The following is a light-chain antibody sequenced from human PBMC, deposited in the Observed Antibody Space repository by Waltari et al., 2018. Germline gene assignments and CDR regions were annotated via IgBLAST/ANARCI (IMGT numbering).Light chain of an antibody. CDR3: QQYNIDNVT. J-gene: IGKJ4*01. CDR2: KAS. V-gene: IGKV1-5*03. Sequence: DIQMTQSPSTLSASVGDRITISCRARESVKNNLAWYRQKPGKAPEVLIHKASMLESGVPSRFSCSGFGTDFTLTISSLQPDDVAIYYCQQYNIDNVTFGGGTKVEIK. CDR1: ESVKNN.